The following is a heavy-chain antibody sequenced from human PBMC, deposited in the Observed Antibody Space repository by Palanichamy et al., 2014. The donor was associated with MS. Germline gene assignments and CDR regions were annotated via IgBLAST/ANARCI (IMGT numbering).Heavy chain of an antibody. V-gene: IGHV4-59*08. CDR1: GGSISSYY. CDR3: ARQAWGSSWYTNWFDP. Sequence: QVQLQESGPGLVKPSETLSLTCTVSGGSISSYYWSWIRQPPGKGLEWIGYIYYSGSTNYNPSLKSRVTISVDTSKNQFSLKLSSVTAADTAVYYCARQAWGSSWYTNWFDPWGQGTLVTVSS. D-gene: IGHD6-13*01. CDR2: IYYSGST. J-gene: IGHJ5*02.